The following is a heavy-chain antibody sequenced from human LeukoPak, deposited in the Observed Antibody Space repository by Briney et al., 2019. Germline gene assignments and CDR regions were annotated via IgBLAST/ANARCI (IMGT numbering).Heavy chain of an antibody. CDR3: ARLLPKYYYMGA. CDR2: IYYTGST. CDR1: SDSISSSSSYY. V-gene: IGHV4-39*01. Sequence: PSETLSLTCSGYSDSISSSSSYYWGWIRQPPGKGMEWIGSIYYTGSTYYNPPLKSRVTISIDTSKNQFSLKLSSVTAADTAVYYCARLLPKYYYMGAWGKGTTVTVSS. J-gene: IGHJ6*03. D-gene: IGHD2-15*01.